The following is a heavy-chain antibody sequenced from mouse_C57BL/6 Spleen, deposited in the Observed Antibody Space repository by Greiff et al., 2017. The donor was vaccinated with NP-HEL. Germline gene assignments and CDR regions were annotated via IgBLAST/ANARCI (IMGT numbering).Heavy chain of an antibody. CDR1: GYTFPSSG. D-gene: IGHD1-1*01. Sequence: VQLQQSGAELARPGASVQLSCTASGYTFPSSGISWVKQRTGQGLAWIGEIYPRSGHTYSNEKFKGKATLTADKSSSTAYMELHSLTSEDSAVYFCARFSTVVATGAMDYWGQGTSVTVSS. J-gene: IGHJ4*01. CDR3: ARFSTVVATGAMDY. CDR2: IYPRSGHT. V-gene: IGHV1-81*01.